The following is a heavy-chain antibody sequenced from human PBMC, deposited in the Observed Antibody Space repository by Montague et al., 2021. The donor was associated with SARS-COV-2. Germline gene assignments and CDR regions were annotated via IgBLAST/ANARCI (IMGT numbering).Heavy chain of an antibody. CDR3: ARILVAAAGSPFDP. D-gene: IGHD6-13*01. J-gene: IGHJ5*02. CDR2: IDWDDDK. CDR1: GFSLSTSGMC. Sequence: PALVKPTQTLTLTCTFSGFSLSTSGMCMSLIRQPPGKALEWLARIDWDDDKYYSTSLKTRLTISKDTSKNQVVLTMTNMDPVDTATYYCARILVAAAGSPFDPWGQGTLVTVSS. V-gene: IGHV2-70*11.